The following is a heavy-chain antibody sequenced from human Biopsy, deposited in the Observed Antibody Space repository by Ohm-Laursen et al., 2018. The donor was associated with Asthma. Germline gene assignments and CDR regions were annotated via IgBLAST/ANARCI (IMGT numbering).Heavy chain of an antibody. CDR2: VYHSGNT. CDR1: GGYLTGHY. V-gene: IGHV4-34*01. D-gene: IGHD6-13*01. CDR3: ARHKHSNSWYKYYFDY. J-gene: IGHJ4*02. Sequence: GTLSLTWTVYGGYLTGHYWNWIRQPPGKGLEWIGNVYHSGNTNINPSLQSRVTISVDTSKSQFSLKVSAVTAADTAVYFCARHKHSNSWYKYYFDYWGQGTLVTVSS.